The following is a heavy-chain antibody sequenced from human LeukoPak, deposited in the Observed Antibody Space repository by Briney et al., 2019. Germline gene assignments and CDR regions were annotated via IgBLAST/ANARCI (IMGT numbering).Heavy chain of an antibody. V-gene: IGHV3-23*01. Sequence: GGSLRLSCAASGFTFSSYAMSWVRQAPGKGLEWVSAISGSGGSTYHADSVKGRFTISRDNSKNTLYLQMNSLRAEDTAVYYCAKDDYSGYARGAFDIWGQGTMVTVSS. CDR3: AKDDYSGYARGAFDI. CDR1: GFTFSSYA. CDR2: ISGSGGST. J-gene: IGHJ3*02. D-gene: IGHD5-12*01.